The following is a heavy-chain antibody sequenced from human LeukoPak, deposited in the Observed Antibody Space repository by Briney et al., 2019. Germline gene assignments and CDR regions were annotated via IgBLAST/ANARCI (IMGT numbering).Heavy chain of an antibody. D-gene: IGHD3-16*01. J-gene: IGHJ6*02. Sequence: GGSLRLSCAASGFTFSSYWMHWVRQAPGKGLVWVSRINSDGSSTSYADSVKGRFTISRDNAKNTLYLQMNSQRAEDTAVYYCARDQVHRGKRMGPGSYYYSNSGMAVWAKGPRSPSP. CDR1: GFTFSSYW. V-gene: IGHV3-74*01. CDR3: ARDQVHRGKRMGPGSYYYSNSGMAV. CDR2: INSDGSST.